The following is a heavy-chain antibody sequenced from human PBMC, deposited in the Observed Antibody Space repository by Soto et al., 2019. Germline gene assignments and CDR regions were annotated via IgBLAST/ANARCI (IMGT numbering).Heavy chain of an antibody. Sequence: NPGGSLRLSCAASGFTFSSYSMNWVRQAPGKGLEWVSSISSSSSYIYYADSVKGRFTISRDNAKNSLYLQMNSLRAEDTAVYYCARHLIFRVAMYAFDICGQAPMIIV. CDR3: ARHLIFRVAMYAFDI. CDR1: GFTFSSYS. D-gene: IGHD3-3*02. CDR2: ISSSSSYI. V-gene: IGHV3-21*01. J-gene: IGHJ3*02.